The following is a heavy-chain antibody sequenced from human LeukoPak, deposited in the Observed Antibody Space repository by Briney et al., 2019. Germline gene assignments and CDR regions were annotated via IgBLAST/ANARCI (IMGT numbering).Heavy chain of an antibody. CDR1: GFTFSSYS. CDR2: ISSSSSYI. CDR3: AGWYYAFDI. D-gene: IGHD6-19*01. V-gene: IGHV3-21*01. Sequence: GGSLTLSCAASGFTFSSYSMNWVRQAPGKGLEWVSSISSSSSYIYHADSVKGRFPISRDNAKNSLYWQMNSLRAEDTAVVYCAGWYYAFDIWGRGTMVTVSS. J-gene: IGHJ3*02.